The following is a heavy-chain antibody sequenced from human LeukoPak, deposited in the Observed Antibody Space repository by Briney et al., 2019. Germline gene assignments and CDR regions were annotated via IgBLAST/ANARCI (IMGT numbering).Heavy chain of an antibody. CDR1: GFTFSSYA. J-gene: IGHJ4*02. CDR3: AKDPYLDFWSGYYPPVDY. Sequence: PGGSLRLSCAASGFTFSSYAMSWVRQAPGKGLEWVSSVNWNGGSTGYADSVKGRFTISRDNSKNTLYLQMNSLRAEDTAVYYCAKDPYLDFWSGYYPPVDYWGQGTLVTVSS. D-gene: IGHD3-3*02. V-gene: IGHV3-23*01. CDR2: VNWNGGST.